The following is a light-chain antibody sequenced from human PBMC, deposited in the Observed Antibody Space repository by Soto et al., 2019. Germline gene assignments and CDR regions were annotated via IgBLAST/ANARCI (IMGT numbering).Light chain of an antibody. CDR1: QNVGNL. CDR2: DAF. J-gene: IGKJ3*01. Sequence: EIVLTQSPATLSLSPGERATLSCRASQNVGNLLAWYQQKPGQAPRLLMYDAFNRATGIPIRFSGSGSGTDFTLTISRLAPEDFAVYYCQHRSNWLGTFGPGTKVDIK. V-gene: IGKV3-11*01. CDR3: QHRSNWLGT.